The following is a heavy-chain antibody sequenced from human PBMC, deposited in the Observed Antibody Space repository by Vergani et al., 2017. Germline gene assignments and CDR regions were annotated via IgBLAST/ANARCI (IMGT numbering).Heavy chain of an antibody. J-gene: IGHJ3*02. Sequence: HLPLHYSFPLLFNPSYTLSLTCILSVISISTNNYYWGWIRQPPVKGLELIGSIYDSRNNNYSPSLNIRISISVDTSKNQFSLNLTSVTAADTAVYYCARHLRQLARNDVFDIWGHGTLVTVSS. V-gene: IGHV4-39*01. CDR1: VISISTNNYY. D-gene: IGHD6-6*01. CDR3: ARHLRQLARNDVFDI. CDR2: IYDSRNN.